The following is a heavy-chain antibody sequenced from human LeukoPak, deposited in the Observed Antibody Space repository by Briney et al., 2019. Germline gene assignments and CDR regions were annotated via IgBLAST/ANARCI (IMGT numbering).Heavy chain of an antibody. J-gene: IGHJ5*02. V-gene: IGHV3-11*01. CDR3: ARLLRSRYCSSTSCYTGDRFDP. CDR2: ISSSGSTI. Sequence: GGSLRLSCAASGFTFSDYYMSWIRQAPGKGLEWVSYISSSGSTIYYADSVKGRFTISRDNAKNSLYLQMNSLRAEDTAVYYCARLLRSRYCSSTSCYTGDRFDPWGQGTLVTVSS. D-gene: IGHD2-2*02. CDR1: GFTFSDYY.